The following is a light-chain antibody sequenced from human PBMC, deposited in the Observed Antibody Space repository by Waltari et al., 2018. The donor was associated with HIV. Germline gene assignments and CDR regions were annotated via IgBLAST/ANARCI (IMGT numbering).Light chain of an antibody. CDR2: TAS. V-gene: IGKV1-6*01. CDR1: QGIRND. J-gene: IGKJ1*01. CDR3: LRDYNYPLT. Sequence: AIQMTQSPPSLSASVGDSVTITCRASQGIRNDLGWFTPKHRKAPKCLIYTASSLQSWVPSRVIGSGSGTDFTLTNSNLQPEEFATYYCLRDYNYPLTFGQGTKVEIK.